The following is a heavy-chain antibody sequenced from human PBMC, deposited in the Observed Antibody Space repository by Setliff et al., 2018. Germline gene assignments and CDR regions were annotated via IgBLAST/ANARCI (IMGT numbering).Heavy chain of an antibody. J-gene: IGHJ3*02. V-gene: IGHV3-21*01. Sequence: GGSLRLSCAASGFSFRAFSMHWVRQAPGKGLEWVSSISPDSIHIYYANPVKGRFTISRDNARDSLYLHKNSLGAEDTAVYYCARSPANGGHDAFDIWGQGTMVTVSS. CDR3: ARSPANGGHDAFDI. CDR2: ISPDSIHI. CDR1: GFSFRAFS. D-gene: IGHD6-25*01.